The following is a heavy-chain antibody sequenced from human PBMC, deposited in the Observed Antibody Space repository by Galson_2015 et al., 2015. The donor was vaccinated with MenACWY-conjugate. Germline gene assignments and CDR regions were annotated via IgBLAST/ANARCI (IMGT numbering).Heavy chain of an antibody. CDR1: GFTFSSYG. CDR2: IRYDGSNK. CDR3: AKDPAVVMYYFDY. D-gene: IGHD4-23*01. V-gene: IGHV3-30*02. Sequence: SLRLSCAASGFTFSSYGMHWVRQAPGKGLEWEAFIRYDGSNKYYADSVKGRFTISRDNSKNTLYLQMNSLRAEDTAVYYCAKDPAVVMYYFDYWGQGTLVTVSS. J-gene: IGHJ4*02.